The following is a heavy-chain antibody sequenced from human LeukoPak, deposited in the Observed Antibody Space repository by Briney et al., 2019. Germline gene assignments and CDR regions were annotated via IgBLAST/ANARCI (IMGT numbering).Heavy chain of an antibody. J-gene: IGHJ5*02. CDR2: IYTSGST. D-gene: IGHD3-22*01. Sequence: SETLFLTCTVSGDSISSGSYYWGWIRQPAGKGLDWIGRIYTSGSTNYHPSLNSRVSISVDTSKNQLSLKLSSVTAADTAVYYCAREYYDSSGYYSSWFDPWGQGTLVTVSS. V-gene: IGHV4-61*02. CDR1: GDSISSGSYY. CDR3: AREYYDSSGYYSSWFDP.